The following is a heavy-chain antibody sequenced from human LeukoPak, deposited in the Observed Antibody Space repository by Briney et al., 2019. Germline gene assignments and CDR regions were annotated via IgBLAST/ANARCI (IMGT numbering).Heavy chain of an antibody. Sequence: SETLSLTCTVSGYSISSGYYWGWIRQPPGKGLEWIGSIYHSGSTYYNPSLKSRVTISVDTSKNQFSLKLSSVTAADTAVYYCARDSNWNYQVWLDPWGQGTLVTVSS. D-gene: IGHD1-7*01. J-gene: IGHJ5*02. V-gene: IGHV4-38-2*02. CDR2: IYHSGST. CDR3: ARDSNWNYQVWLDP. CDR1: GYSISSGYY.